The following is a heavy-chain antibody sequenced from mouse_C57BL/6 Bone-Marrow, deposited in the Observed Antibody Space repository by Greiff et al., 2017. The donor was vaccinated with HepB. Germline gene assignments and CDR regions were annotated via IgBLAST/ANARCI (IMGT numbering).Heavy chain of an antibody. Sequence: VKLVESGAELVRPGASVKLSCKASGYTFTDYYINWVKQRPGQGLEWIARIYPGSGNTYYNEKFKGKATLTAEKSSSTAYMQLSSLTSEDSAVYFCARRCYAMDYWGQGTSVTVSS. J-gene: IGHJ4*01. CDR3: ARRCYAMDY. CDR2: IYPGSGNT. V-gene: IGHV1-76*01. CDR1: GYTFTDYY.